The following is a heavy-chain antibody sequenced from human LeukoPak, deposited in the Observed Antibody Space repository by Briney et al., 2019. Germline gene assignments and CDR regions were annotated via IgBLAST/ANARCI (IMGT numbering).Heavy chain of an antibody. D-gene: IGHD2-2*01. J-gene: IGHJ4*02. CDR1: GGTFSSYA. V-gene: IGHV1-69*05. Sequence: GSSVKVSCKASGGTFSSYAISWVRQAPGQGLERMGGIIPIFGTANYAQKFQGRVTITTDESTSTAYMELSSLRSEDTAVYYCARGKYCSSTSCSFDYWGQGTLVTVSS. CDR2: IIPIFGTA. CDR3: ARGKYCSSTSCSFDY.